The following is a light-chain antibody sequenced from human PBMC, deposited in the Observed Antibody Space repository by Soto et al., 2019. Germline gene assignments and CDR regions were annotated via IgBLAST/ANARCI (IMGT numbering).Light chain of an antibody. J-gene: IGLJ7*01. V-gene: IGLV2-23*03. Sequence: QSALTQPASVSGSPGQSITISCTGTSSDVGNYNLVSWYQQHPGKAPKLMIYEGSKRPSGVSNRFSGSKSGNTASLTISGLQAKDEADYYCCSYAGSTTFRVLFGGGTQLTVL. CDR1: SSDVGNYNL. CDR3: CSYAGSTTFRVL. CDR2: EGS.